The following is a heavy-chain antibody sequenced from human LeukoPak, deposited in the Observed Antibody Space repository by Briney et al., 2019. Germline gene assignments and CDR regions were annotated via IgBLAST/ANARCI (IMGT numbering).Heavy chain of an antibody. J-gene: IGHJ4*02. CDR1: GGSLSSYY. CDR2: IYYSGST. Sequence: SETLSLTCTVSGGSLSSYYWSWIRQPPGKGLEGIGYIYYSGSTNYNPSLKSRVTISVDTSKNQFSLKLSSVTAADTAVYYCARGGEYSYGYDYWGQGTLVTVSS. CDR3: ARGGEYSYGYDY. D-gene: IGHD5-18*01. V-gene: IGHV4-59*01.